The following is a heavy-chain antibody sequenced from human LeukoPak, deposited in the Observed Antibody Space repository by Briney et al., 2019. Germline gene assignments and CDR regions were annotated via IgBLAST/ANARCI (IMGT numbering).Heavy chain of an antibody. J-gene: IGHJ4*02. CDR1: GGTFSSYA. CDR3: ARDLGAAHYYFDY. CDR2: IIPIFGTA. Sequence: SVKVSCKASGGTFSSYAISWVRQAPGQGLEWMGGIIPIFGTANYAQKFQGRVTITADKSTSTAYMELSSLRSEDTAVYYCARDLGAAHYYFDYWGQGTLVTVSS. V-gene: IGHV1-69*06. D-gene: IGHD6-6*01.